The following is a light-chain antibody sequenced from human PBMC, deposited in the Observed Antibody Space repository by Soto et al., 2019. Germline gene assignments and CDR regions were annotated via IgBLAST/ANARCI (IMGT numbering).Light chain of an antibody. J-gene: IGKJ1*01. CDR2: DAS. Sequence: IVLTQSPATLSLSPGKRATLSCRAGQNISSYLIWYQQKPGQAPRLLIYDASNRATGIPARFSGSGSGTDFTLTISRLEPEEFAVYYCQQYGSSPWTVGQGTKVDIK. CDR3: QQYGSSPWT. CDR1: QNISSY. V-gene: IGKV3-20*01.